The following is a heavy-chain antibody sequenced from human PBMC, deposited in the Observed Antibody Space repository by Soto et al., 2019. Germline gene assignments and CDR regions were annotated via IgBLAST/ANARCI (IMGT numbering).Heavy chain of an antibody. CDR1: GFSLRSYW. J-gene: IGHJ4*02. D-gene: IGHD1-1*01. CDR3: ARGGLEPFDY. CDR2: XNXYXTXR. V-gene: IGHV3-74*01. Sequence: GGSLRLSCAASGFSLRSYWIHWVRPAPGKEXVXVXXXNXYXTXRXXXXSVEGRFTNSRDDAKSEVYLQMNNLRAEDTAVYYCARGGLEPFDYWGQGALVTVSS.